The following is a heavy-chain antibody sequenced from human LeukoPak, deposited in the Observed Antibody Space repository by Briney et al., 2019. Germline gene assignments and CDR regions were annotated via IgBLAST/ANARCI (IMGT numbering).Heavy chain of an antibody. CDR3: ASVEHFIGSWNVNWFDP. CDR2: ISSSSSTI. V-gene: IGHV3-48*04. D-gene: IGHD1-1*01. Sequence: HPGGSLRLSCAASGFTFSSYSMNWVRQAPGKGLEWVSYISSSSSTIYYADSVKGRFTISRDNAKNSLYLQMNSLRAEDTAVYYCASVEHFIGSWNVNWFDPWGQGTLVTVSS. J-gene: IGHJ5*02. CDR1: GFTFSSYS.